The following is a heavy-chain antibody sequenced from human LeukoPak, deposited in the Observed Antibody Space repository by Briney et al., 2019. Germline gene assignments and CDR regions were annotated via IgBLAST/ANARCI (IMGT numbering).Heavy chain of an antibody. CDR3: AIETGYCSGGSCYSEGLDYYYYMDV. J-gene: IGHJ6*03. Sequence: SETLSLTCTVSGGSFSSYYWSWIRQPAGKGLEWIGRIYTGGSTNYSPSLKSRVTISVDKSKNQFSLKLSSVTAADTAVYYCAIETGYCSGGSCYSEGLDYYYYMDVWGKGTTVTVSS. D-gene: IGHD2-15*01. CDR2: IYTGGST. CDR1: GGSFSSYY. V-gene: IGHV4-4*07.